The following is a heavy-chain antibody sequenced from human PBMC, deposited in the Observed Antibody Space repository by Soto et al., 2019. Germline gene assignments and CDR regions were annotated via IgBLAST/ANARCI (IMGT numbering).Heavy chain of an antibody. V-gene: IGHV4-59*01. CDR2: IYYSGST. D-gene: IGHD3-22*01. CDR1: GGSISSYY. CDR3: ARRGGLNYYDSSGHFDY. J-gene: IGHJ4*02. Sequence: SETLSLTCTVSGGSISSYYWSWIRQPPGKGLEWTGYIYYSGSTNYNPSLKSRVTISVDTSKNQFSLKLSSVTAADTAVYYCARRGGLNYYDSSGHFDYWGQGTLVTVSS.